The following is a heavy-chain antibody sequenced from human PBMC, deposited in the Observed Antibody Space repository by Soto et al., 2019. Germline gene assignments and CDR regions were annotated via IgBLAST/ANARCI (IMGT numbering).Heavy chain of an antibody. J-gene: IGHJ6*02. D-gene: IGHD6-19*01. V-gene: IGHV3-23*01. Sequence: HGGSLKLCCAASGFTVSNNAMNWVRKAQGKGLEWVSGISGTGYGTYYADSVKGRFTISRDSSNNTLYLQMNSLRGEDTAIYYCAKARQAQSHYYYGMDVWGQGTPVTVSS. CDR1: GFTVSNNA. CDR3: AKARQAQSHYYYGMDV. CDR2: ISGTGYGT.